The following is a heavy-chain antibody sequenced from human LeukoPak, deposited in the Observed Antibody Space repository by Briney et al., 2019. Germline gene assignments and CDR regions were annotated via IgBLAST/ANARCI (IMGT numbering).Heavy chain of an antibody. CDR2: TYYRSKWYY. V-gene: IGHV6-1*01. CDR3: SLARSEYHYGMDV. J-gene: IGHJ6*02. Sequence: SQTLSLTCAISGDSVSIISVAWNWIRQSPLRGLEWLGRTYYRSKWYYEYAVSVKSRINISPDTSKNQFSLQLTSVTPEDTAVYYCSLARSEYHYGMDVWGQGTTVTVSS. CDR1: GDSVSIISVA.